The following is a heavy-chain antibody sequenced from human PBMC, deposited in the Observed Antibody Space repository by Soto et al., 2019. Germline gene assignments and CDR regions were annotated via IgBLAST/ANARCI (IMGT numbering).Heavy chain of an antibody. CDR3: ARVDSGYCSSKSCYTPLGMDV. Sequence: ASVKVSCKASGYTFTGYYMHWVRQAPGQGLEWMGWINPNSGGTNYAQKFQGRVTMTRDTSISTAYMELSRLRSDDTAVYYCARVDSGYCSSKSCYTPLGMDVWGQGTTVTVSS. V-gene: IGHV1-2*02. J-gene: IGHJ6*02. CDR1: GYTFTGYY. CDR2: INPNSGGT. D-gene: IGHD2-2*02.